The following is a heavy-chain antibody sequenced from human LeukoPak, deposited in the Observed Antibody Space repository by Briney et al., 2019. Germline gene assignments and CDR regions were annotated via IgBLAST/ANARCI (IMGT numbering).Heavy chain of an antibody. D-gene: IGHD3-10*01. CDR1: GFTFSSYE. V-gene: IGHV3-48*03. J-gene: IGHJ4*02. CDR2: ISSSGSTI. CDR3: AGTLYYYGSGSYPDDY. Sequence: GGSLRLSCAASGFTFSSYEMNWVRQAPGKGLEWVSYISSSGSTIYYADSVKGRFTISRDNAKNSLYLQMNSLRAEDTAVYYCAGTLYYYGSGSYPDDYWGQGTLVTVSS.